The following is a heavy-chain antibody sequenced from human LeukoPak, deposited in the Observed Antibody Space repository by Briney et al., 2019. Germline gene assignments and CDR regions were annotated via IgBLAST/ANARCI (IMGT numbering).Heavy chain of an antibody. V-gene: IGHV1-69*11. Sequence: GASVKVSXKASGGTFSSYAISWVRQAPGQGLEWMGRIIPILGTANYAQKFQGRVTITTDESTSTAYMELSSLRSEDTAVYYCASGYYDSSGYYDDAFDIWGQGTMVTVSS. CDR1: GGTFSSYA. D-gene: IGHD3-22*01. CDR3: ASGYYDSSGYYDDAFDI. J-gene: IGHJ3*02. CDR2: IIPILGTA.